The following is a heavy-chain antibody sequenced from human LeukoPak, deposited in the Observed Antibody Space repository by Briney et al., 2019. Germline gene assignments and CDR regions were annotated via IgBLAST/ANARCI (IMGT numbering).Heavy chain of an antibody. V-gene: IGHV3-30*18. CDR3: AKDGGMKSSSGYCSSTSCYTYYYYGMDV. Sequence: PGGSLRLSCAASGFTFSSYGMHWVRQAPGKGLEWVAVISYDGSNKYYADSVKGRFTISRDNSKNTLYLQMNSLRAEDTAAYYCAKDGGMKSSSGYCSSTSCYTYYYYGMDVWGQGTTVTVSS. CDR2: ISYDGSNK. J-gene: IGHJ6*02. D-gene: IGHD2-2*02. CDR1: GFTFSSYG.